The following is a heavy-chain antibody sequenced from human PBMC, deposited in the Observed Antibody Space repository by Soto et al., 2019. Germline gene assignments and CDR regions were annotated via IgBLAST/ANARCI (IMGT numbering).Heavy chain of an antibody. D-gene: IGHD2-21*02. Sequence: QVQLVQSGAEVKKPGSSVKVSCKASGGTFSSYAISWVRQAPGQGVEWMGGIIPIFGTANYAQKFQGRVTITADESTSTAYMELSSLRSEDTAVYYCARVRDCGGDCYSYYGMDVWGQGTTVTVSS. CDR1: GGTFSSYA. J-gene: IGHJ6*02. V-gene: IGHV1-69*01. CDR3: ARVRDCGGDCYSYYGMDV. CDR2: IIPIFGTA.